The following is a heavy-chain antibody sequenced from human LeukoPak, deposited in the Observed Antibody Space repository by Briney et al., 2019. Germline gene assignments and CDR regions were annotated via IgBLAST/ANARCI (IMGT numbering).Heavy chain of an antibody. D-gene: IGHD3-3*01. Sequence: SVKVSCQASGFTFHTSAMQWVRQAGGQRLDWIGWIVLGSGNTVYSHKFHDRVIITRDMSTSTLYMELDSPGSEDTAVYYCAAQRGASLHDFWSTRLFDPWGQGTLVTVSS. V-gene: IGHV1-58*02. CDR1: GFTFHTSA. J-gene: IGHJ5*02. CDR2: IVLGSGNT. CDR3: AAQRGASLHDFWSTRLFDP.